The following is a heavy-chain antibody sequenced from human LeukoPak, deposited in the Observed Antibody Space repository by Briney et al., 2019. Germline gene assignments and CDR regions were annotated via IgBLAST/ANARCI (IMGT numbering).Heavy chain of an antibody. J-gene: IGHJ4*02. CDR1: GFTFSNHG. CDR3: AKVAKYYYGSETYYFFEH. Sequence: GGSLRLSCAASGFTFSNHGMNWVRQAPGKGLEWVSGISPSGDITYYADSVKGRFTISRDNAKNSLYLQMNSLRAEDTAVYYCAKVAKYYYGSETYYFFEHWGQGTPVTASS. V-gene: IGHV3-23*01. D-gene: IGHD3-10*01. CDR2: ISPSGDIT.